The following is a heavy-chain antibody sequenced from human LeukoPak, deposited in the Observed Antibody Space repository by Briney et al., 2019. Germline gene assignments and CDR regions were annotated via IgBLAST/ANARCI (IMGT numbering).Heavy chain of an antibody. J-gene: IGHJ6*02. V-gene: IGHV4-59*01. CDR1: GGSISSYY. Sequence: PSETLSLTCTVSGGSISSYYWSWIRQPPGKGLEWIWYIYYSGSTNYNPSLKSRVTISVDTSKNQFSLKLSSVTAADTAVYYCARENYYYGMDVWGQGTTVTVSS. CDR3: ARENYYYGMDV. CDR2: IYYSGST.